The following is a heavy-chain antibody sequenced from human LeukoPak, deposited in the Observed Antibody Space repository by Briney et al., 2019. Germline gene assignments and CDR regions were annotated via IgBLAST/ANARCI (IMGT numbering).Heavy chain of an antibody. Sequence: GGSLRLSCAASGFTFRTYAMNWVRQAPGKGLEWVAVISDDGSNKYYAESVKGQFTISRDNSKNTLYLQMNSLRAEGTAVYYCARAFSTTAFDYWGQGTLVTVSS. CDR2: ISDDGSNK. D-gene: IGHD4-17*01. V-gene: IGHV3-30*04. CDR1: GFTFRTYA. J-gene: IGHJ4*02. CDR3: ARAFSTTAFDY.